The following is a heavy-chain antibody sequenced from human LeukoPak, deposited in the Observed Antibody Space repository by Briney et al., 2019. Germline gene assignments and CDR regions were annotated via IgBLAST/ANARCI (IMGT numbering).Heavy chain of an antibody. D-gene: IGHD3-3*01. CDR1: GYTFTRYY. CDR2: INPNSGGT. Sequence: SVKVSCKPSGYTFTRYYMHWVRPAPGQGVEGMGWINPNSGGTNYAQKFQGRVTMTRDTSVSTAYMELSRLRSDDTAVYYCARAYYDFWSGYFAPAYYYYYYMDVWGKGTTVTVSS. V-gene: IGHV1-2*02. J-gene: IGHJ6*03. CDR3: ARAYYDFWSGYFAPAYYYYYYMDV.